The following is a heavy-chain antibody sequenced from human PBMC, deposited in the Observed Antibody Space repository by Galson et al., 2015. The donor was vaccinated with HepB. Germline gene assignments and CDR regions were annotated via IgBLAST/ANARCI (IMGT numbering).Heavy chain of an antibody. V-gene: IGHV1-69*13. Sequence: SVKVSCKASGGTFSNYAISWVRQAPGQGLEWMGGITPIIGRANYAQKFQGRVTITADASTSTAYMELTSLRSEDTAVYYCAREGRAAVTNPADYWGQGTLVTVSS. CDR3: AREGRAAVTNPADY. D-gene: IGHD6-13*01. J-gene: IGHJ4*02. CDR2: ITPIIGRA. CDR1: GGTFSNYA.